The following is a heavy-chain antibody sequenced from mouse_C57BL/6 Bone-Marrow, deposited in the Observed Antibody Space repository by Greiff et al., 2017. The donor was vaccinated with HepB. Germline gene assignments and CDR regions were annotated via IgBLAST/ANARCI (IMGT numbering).Heavy chain of an antibody. CDR1: EYEFPSHD. V-gene: IGHV5-2*01. D-gene: IGHD1-1*01. J-gene: IGHJ3*01. CDR2: INSDGGST. CDR3: AGFYYGSSLPAWFAY. Sequence: EVQLVESGGGLVQPGESLKLSCESNEYEFPSHDMSWVRKTPEKRLELVAAINSDGGSTYYPDTMERRFIISRDNTKKTLDLQMSSLRSEDTAWYYCAGFYYGSSLPAWFAYWGQGTLVTVSA.